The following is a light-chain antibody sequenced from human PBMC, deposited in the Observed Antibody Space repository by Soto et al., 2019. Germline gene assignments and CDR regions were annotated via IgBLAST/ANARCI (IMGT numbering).Light chain of an antibody. CDR1: SSNIGSNT. V-gene: IGLV1-44*01. J-gene: IGLJ2*01. CDR2: SNN. CDR3: AAWDDSRNGPVV. Sequence: QSVLTQPPSASGTPGQRVTSSCSGSSSNIGSNTVNWYQQLPGTAPKLLIYSNNQRPSGVPDRFSGSKSGSSASLAISGLQSEDVADYYCAAWDDSRNGPVVFGGGTKLTVL.